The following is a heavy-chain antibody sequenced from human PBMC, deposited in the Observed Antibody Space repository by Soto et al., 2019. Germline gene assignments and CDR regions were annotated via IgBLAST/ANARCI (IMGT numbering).Heavy chain of an antibody. CDR1: GFTFSSYG. CDR3: AKGGAARTYYYGMDV. D-gene: IGHD6-6*01. V-gene: IGHV3-30*18. CDR2: ISYDGSNK. J-gene: IGHJ6*02. Sequence: GGSLRLSCAASGFTFSSYGMHWVRQAPGKGLEWVAVISYDGSNKYYADSVKGRFTISRDNSKNTLYLQMNSLRAEDTAVYYCAKGGAARTYYYGMDVWGQGTTVTVSS.